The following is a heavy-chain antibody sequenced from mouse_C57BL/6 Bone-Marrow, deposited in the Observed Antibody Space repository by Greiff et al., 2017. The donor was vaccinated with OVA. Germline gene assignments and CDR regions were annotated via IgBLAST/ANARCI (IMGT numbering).Heavy chain of an antibody. CDR3: ARRTGTWYYLDY. V-gene: IGHV5-17*01. CDR2: ISSGSSTI. J-gene: IGHJ2*01. Sequence: EVTLVESGGGLVKPGGSLKLSCAASGFTFSDYGMHWVRQAPEKGLEWVAYISSGSSTIYYADTVKGRFTISRDNAKNTLFLQMTSLRSEATAMYYCARRTGTWYYLDYWGQGTTLTVSS. D-gene: IGHD4-1*01. CDR1: GFTFSDYG.